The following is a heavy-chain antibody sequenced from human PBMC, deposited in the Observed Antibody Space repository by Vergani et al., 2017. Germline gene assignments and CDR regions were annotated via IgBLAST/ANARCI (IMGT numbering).Heavy chain of an antibody. V-gene: IGHV7-4-1*02. D-gene: IGHD3-22*01. CDR3: ARIDSSGYYYGGWFDP. Sequence: QVQLVQSGSEFKKPGASVKVSCKASGYTFTSYAMNWVRQAPGQGLEWMGWINTNTGNPTYAQGFTGRFVFSLETSVSTAYLQISSLKAEDTAVYYCARIDSSGYYYGGWFDPWGQGTLVTVSS. CDR1: GYTFTSYA. J-gene: IGHJ5*02. CDR2: INTNTGNP.